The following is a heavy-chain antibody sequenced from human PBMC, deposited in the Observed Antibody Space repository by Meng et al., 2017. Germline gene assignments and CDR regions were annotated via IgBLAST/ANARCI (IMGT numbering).Heavy chain of an antibody. D-gene: IGHD1-1*01. Sequence: EVLLVASGGCLVQPGGYCRHSCAASGFASNNYWMHWVRQVPGKGLVGVSRISGDGSITNYADSVKGRFTISRDNAKNTLYLQMNSLRPEDTAVYYCLDEAPRSDYWGQGSLVTVSS. V-gene: IGHV3-74*01. CDR3: LDEAPRSDY. J-gene: IGHJ4*02. CDR1: GFASNNYW. CDR2: ISGDGSIT.